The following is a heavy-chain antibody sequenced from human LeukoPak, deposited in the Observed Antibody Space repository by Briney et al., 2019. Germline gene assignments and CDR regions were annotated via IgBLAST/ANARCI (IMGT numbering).Heavy chain of an antibody. CDR1: GFAFSTYA. CDR3: ARATTVTYGLDY. V-gene: IGHV3-23*01. J-gene: IGHJ4*02. CDR2: ISGSGDNT. D-gene: IGHD4-17*01. Sequence: GGSLRLSCAASGFAFSTYAMTWVRQAPGKGLEWVSAISGSGDNTYYADSVKGRFTISRDNSKNSLYLQMNSLRAEDTAVYYCARATTVTYGLDYWGQGTLVTVSS.